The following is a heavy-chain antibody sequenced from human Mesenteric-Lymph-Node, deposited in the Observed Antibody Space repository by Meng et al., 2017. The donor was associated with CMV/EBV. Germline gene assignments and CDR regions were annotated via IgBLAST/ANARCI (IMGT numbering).Heavy chain of an antibody. J-gene: IGHJ6*02. CDR2: INSVGSRT. CDR3: VRESGRREPNYYYYGMDV. V-gene: IGHV3-74*01. D-gene: IGHD1-14*01. CDR1: GFTFSSYW. Sequence: GESLKISCAASGFTFSSYWMHWVRQAPGEGLVWVSRINSVGSRTTYADSVKGRFTISRDDAKNTLYLQMNSLRGDDTAVYYCVRESGRREPNYYYYGMDVWGQGTTVTVSS.